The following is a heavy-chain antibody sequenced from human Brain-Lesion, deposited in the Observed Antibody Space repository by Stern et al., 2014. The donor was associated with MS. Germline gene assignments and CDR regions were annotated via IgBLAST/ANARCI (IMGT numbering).Heavy chain of an antibody. Sequence: VQLVESGPGLVKPSETLSLTCTVSGGPISSSTYYRAWIRQPPGKGLEWIGNFFYSGFTYYNPSLKSRFTISVDMSKNQFSLKLSSVTAADTAIYYCARHDSVPRPSQLYSARDRGPGYFDYWGQGTLVTVSS. CDR1: GGPISSSTYY. D-gene: IGHD1-26*01. CDR2: FFYSGFT. J-gene: IGHJ4*02. V-gene: IGHV4-39*01. CDR3: ARHDSVPRPSQLYSARDRGPGYFDY.